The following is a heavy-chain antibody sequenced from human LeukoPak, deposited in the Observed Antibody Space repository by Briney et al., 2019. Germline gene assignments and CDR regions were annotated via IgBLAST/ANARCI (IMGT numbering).Heavy chain of an antibody. CDR2: IWYDGSNK. Sequence: PGGSLRLSCAASGFTFSSYAMHWVRQAPGKGLEWVAVIWYDGSNKYYADSVKGRFTISRDNSKNTLYLQMNSLRAEDTAVYYCARGGAVSAPNFDYWGQGTLVTVSS. D-gene: IGHD5/OR15-5a*01. CDR1: GFTFSSYA. J-gene: IGHJ4*02. CDR3: ARGGAVSAPNFDY. V-gene: IGHV3-33*01.